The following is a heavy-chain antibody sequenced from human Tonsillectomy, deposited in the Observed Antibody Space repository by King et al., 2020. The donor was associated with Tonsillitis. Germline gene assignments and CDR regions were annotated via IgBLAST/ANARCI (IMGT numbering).Heavy chain of an antibody. V-gene: IGHV3-74*01. Sequence: VQLVESGGGLVQPGGSLRLSCAASGFTFSSYWMHWVRQAPGKGLVWVSRINSDGSSTSYADSVKGRFTISRDNAKNTLYLQMNSLRAEDTAVYYCARDLRCSSTSCYLFYYYYYGMDVWGQGTTVTVSS. D-gene: IGHD2-2*01. CDR2: INSDGSST. CDR3: ARDLRCSSTSCYLFYYYYYGMDV. CDR1: GFTFSSYW. J-gene: IGHJ6*02.